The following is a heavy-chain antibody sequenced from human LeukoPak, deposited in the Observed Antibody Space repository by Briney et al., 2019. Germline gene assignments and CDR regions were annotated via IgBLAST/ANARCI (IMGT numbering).Heavy chain of an antibody. J-gene: IGHJ4*02. V-gene: IGHV4-59*12. CDR2: IYYSGST. D-gene: IGHD2-15*01. CDR3: ARDLELGYCRGSSCLGLVHFDY. CDR1: GGSISSYY. Sequence: SETLSLTCTVSGGSISSYYWSWIRQPPGKGLEWIGYIYYSGSTNYNPSLKSRVTISVDTSKNQFSLQLNSVTPEDTAVYYCARDLELGYCRGSSCLGLVHFDYWGQGTLVTVSS.